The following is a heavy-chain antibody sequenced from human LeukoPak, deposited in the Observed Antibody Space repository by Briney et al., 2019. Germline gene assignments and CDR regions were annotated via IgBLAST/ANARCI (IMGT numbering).Heavy chain of an antibody. CDR1: GGSISSSNW. V-gene: IGHV4-4*02. CDR3: ARGLDCSSTSCPIYYFDY. D-gene: IGHD2-2*01. Sequence: PSETLSLTCAVSGGSISSSNWWSWVRQPPGKGLEWIGEIYHSGSTNYNPSLKSRVTISVDTSKNQFSLKLSSVIAADTAVYYCARGLDCSSTSCPIYYFDYWGQGTLVTVSS. J-gene: IGHJ4*02. CDR2: IYHSGST.